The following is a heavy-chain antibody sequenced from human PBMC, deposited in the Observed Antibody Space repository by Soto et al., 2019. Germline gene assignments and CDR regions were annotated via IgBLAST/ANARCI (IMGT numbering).Heavy chain of an antibody. V-gene: IGHV2-5*02. Sequence: QITLKESGPTLVKPTQTLTLTCTFSGFSLSTSGAGVGWIRQPPGKALEWLALIYWDDDKRYSPSLKSRLTITKDTSKNQVVLTMTNMDPVDTATYYCAHGLWIAAAAQHWGQGTLVTVSS. D-gene: IGHD6-13*01. CDR3: AHGLWIAAAAQH. CDR2: IYWDDDK. CDR1: GFSLSTSGAG. J-gene: IGHJ4*02.